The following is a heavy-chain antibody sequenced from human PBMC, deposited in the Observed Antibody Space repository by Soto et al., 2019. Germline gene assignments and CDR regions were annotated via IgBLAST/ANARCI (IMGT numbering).Heavy chain of an antibody. V-gene: IGHV3-72*01. CDR1: GFTFNSHY. Sequence: PGGSLRLSCAASGFTFNSHYMDWVRHAPVKGRERVGRIRNKGNSYTTEYAASVKGRCTISRDDSKNSLYLQMNSLNLEDTALYYCVSARAGGAGWFHTWGQGTLVTVSS. J-gene: IGHJ5*02. D-gene: IGHD3-16*01. CDR3: VSARAGGAGWFHT. CDR2: IRNKGNSYTT.